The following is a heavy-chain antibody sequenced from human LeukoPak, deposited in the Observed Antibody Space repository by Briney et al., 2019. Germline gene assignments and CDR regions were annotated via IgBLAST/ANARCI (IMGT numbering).Heavy chain of an antibody. CDR1: GGSISSSSYY. CDR3: ARLLLLWFGDKKDY. CDR2: IYYSGST. Sequence: SETLSLTCTVSGGSISSSSYYWGWIRQPPGKGLEWIGSIYYSGSTYYNPSLKSRVTISVDTSKNQFSLKLSSVTAADTAVYYCARLLLLWFGDKKDYWGQGTLVTVSS. J-gene: IGHJ4*02. D-gene: IGHD3-10*01. V-gene: IGHV4-39*01.